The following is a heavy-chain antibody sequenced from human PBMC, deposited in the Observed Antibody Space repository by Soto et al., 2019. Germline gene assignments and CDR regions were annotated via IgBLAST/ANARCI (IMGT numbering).Heavy chain of an antibody. V-gene: IGHV3-33*01. Sequence: QVQLVESGGGVVQPGRSLRLSCAASGFTFSSYGMHWVRQAPGKGLEWVAVIWYDGSNKYYADSVKGRFTISRDNSKHTLYLQMNSLRVEDTAVYYCARDRYSSGWYDLDYWGQGTLVTVSS. CDR2: IWYDGSNK. D-gene: IGHD6-19*01. CDR1: GFTFSSYG. CDR3: ARDRYSSGWYDLDY. J-gene: IGHJ4*02.